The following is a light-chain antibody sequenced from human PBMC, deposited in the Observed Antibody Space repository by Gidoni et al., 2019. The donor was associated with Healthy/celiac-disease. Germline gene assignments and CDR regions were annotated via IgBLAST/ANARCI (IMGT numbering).Light chain of an antibody. CDR3: SSYTSSSTLE. CDR1: SSDVGGYNY. Sequence: QSALTQPASVSGSPGQSITISCTGTSSDVGGYNYVSWYQQHPGKAPKLILYEVSNRPSGVSNRFSGSKSGNTASLTISGLQAEDEADYYCSSYTSSSTLEFGGGTKLTVL. V-gene: IGLV2-14*01. CDR2: EVS. J-gene: IGLJ2*01.